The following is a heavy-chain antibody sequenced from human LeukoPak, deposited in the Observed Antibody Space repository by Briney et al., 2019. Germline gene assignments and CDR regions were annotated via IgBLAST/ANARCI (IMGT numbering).Heavy chain of an antibody. CDR2: ISYDGSNK. CDR1: GFTFSSYG. D-gene: IGHD3-22*01. CDR3: AKDSGDYYDSSGYFTRGYFDY. Sequence: GGSLRLSCAASGFTFSSYGMLWVRQAPGKGLEWVAFISYDGSNKYYADSVKGRFTISRDNSKNRLYLQMNSLRAEDTAVYYCAKDSGDYYDSSGYFTRGYFDYWGQGTLVTVSS. J-gene: IGHJ4*02. V-gene: IGHV3-30*18.